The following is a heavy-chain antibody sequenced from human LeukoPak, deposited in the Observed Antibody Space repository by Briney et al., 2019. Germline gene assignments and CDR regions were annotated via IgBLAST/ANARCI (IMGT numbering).Heavy chain of an antibody. CDR2: VRYDGSNK. J-gene: IGHJ4*02. CDR3: AKSGSNYDYVWGSYRPTEYYFDY. V-gene: IGHV3-30*02. CDR1: GFTFSSYA. D-gene: IGHD3-16*02. Sequence: GGSLRLSCAESGFTFSSYAMHWVRQAPGKGLEWVAFVRYDGSNKYYADSVKGRFTISRDNSKNTLYLQMNSLRGEDTAVYYCAKSGSNYDYVWGSYRPTEYYFDYWGQGTLVTVSS.